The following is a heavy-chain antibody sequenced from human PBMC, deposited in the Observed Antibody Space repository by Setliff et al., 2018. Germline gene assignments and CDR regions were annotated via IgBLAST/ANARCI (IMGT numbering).Heavy chain of an antibody. V-gene: IGHV4-59*01. Sequence: PSETLSLTCTVSGGPITINYWSWVRQSPERGLEWIGSMRHGGSSNYNPSLESRVSISEDTSKNQFSLKLSSVTAADTAVYYCVRDQGRRGWFDSWGQGTLVTVSS. CDR1: GGPITINY. J-gene: IGHJ5*01. CDR2: MRHGGSS. CDR3: VRDQGRRGWFDS.